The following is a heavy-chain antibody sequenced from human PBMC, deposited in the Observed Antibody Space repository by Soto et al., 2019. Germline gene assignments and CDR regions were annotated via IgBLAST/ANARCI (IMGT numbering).Heavy chain of an antibody. J-gene: IGHJ4*02. D-gene: IGHD6-13*01. CDR3: ATVRASRGQRDLDF. Sequence: QVQLQQWGAGLLKPSETLCLTCGVYGGSFSGYYWNWIRQPPGKGLEWIGEINPSGGTNYNPSLKSRVTISADTSKNQFSLKLSSVTAADTAVYYCATVRASRGQRDLDFWGQGTLVTVSS. CDR2: INPSGGT. V-gene: IGHV4-34*01. CDR1: GGSFSGYY.